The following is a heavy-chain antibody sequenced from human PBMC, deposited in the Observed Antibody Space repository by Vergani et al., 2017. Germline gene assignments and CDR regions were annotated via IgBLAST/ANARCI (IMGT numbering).Heavy chain of an antibody. CDR2: ISYDGSNK. CDR1: GFTFSSYA. D-gene: IGHD3-10*01. Sequence: QVQLVESGGGVVQPGRSLRLSCAASGFTFSSYAMHWVRQAPGKGLEWVAVISYDGSNKYYADSVKGRFTISRDNSMTTLYLQMNSLRAEDTAVYYCARDMSDYYGSGSYYNVALGYWGQGTLVTVSS. J-gene: IGHJ4*02. CDR3: ARDMSDYYGSGSYYNVALGY. V-gene: IGHV3-30*01.